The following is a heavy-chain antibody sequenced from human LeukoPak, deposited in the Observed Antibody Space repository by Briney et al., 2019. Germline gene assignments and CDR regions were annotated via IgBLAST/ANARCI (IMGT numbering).Heavy chain of an antibody. J-gene: IGHJ4*02. CDR1: GGSISSSGHF. Sequence: SETLSLTCTVSGGSISSSGHFWAWIRQPPGKGLEWIGSIYYSGSTYYNPSLESRATISVDTSKNQISLKLSSVTAADTAVYYCAQDQSGDYSYWGQGTLVTVSS. V-gene: IGHV4-39*07. CDR3: AQDQSGDYSY. CDR2: IYYSGST. D-gene: IGHD2-21*02.